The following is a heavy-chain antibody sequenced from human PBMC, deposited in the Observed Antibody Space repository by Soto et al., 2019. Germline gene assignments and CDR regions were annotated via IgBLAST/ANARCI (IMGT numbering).Heavy chain of an antibody. J-gene: IGHJ6*02. D-gene: IGHD2-15*01. CDR3: AKDLGPLRLLNYYFYGLDV. CDR1: GVTVSSTY. CDR2: IERGGST. V-gene: IGHV3-53*01. Sequence: GGSLRLSCNAAGVTVSSTYMSWVRQAPGMGLEWVAVIERGGSTHYADSVKGRFTISRDIPKNMIYLQLHTLGAEDTAVYYCAKDLGPLRLLNYYFYGLDVWGQGTTVTVSS.